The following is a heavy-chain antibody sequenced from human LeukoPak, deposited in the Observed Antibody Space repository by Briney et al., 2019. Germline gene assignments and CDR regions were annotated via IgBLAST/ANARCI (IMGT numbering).Heavy chain of an antibody. CDR3: ARAQSAYCSSTSCYSGWFDP. D-gene: IGHD2-2*01. CDR1: GGSISSGAYY. CDR2: IYYSGST. V-gene: IGHV4-31*03. J-gene: IGHJ5*02. Sequence: SETLSLTCTVSGGSISSGAYYWSWIRRHPGKGLEWIGYIYYSGSTYYNPSLKSRVTISVDTSKNQFSLKLSSVTAADTAVYYCARAQSAYCSSTSCYSGWFDPWGQGTLVTVSS.